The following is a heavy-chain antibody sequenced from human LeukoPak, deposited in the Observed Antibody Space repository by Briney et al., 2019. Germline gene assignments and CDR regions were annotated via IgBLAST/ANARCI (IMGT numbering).Heavy chain of an antibody. CDR2: IRYDGSNK. D-gene: IGHD3-16*01. Sequence: PGGSLRLSCAASGFTFSSYGMHWVRRAPGKGLEWVAFIRYDGSNKYYADSVKGRFTISRDNSKNTLYLQMNSLRAEDTAVYYCAKDSSAGYYDYVWGSLGLGFDYWGQGTLVTVSS. V-gene: IGHV3-30*02. CDR1: GFTFSSYG. J-gene: IGHJ4*02. CDR3: AKDSSAGYYDYVWGSLGLGFDY.